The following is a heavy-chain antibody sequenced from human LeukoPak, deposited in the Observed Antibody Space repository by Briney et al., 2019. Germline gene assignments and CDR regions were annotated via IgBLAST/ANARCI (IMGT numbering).Heavy chain of an antibody. D-gene: IGHD6-19*01. CDR3: ARGGIAVYYWYFDL. CDR2: INAGNGNT. V-gene: IGHV1-3*01. J-gene: IGHJ2*01. CDR1: GYTFTSYA. Sequence: ASVKVSCKASGYTFTSYAMHWVRQAPGQRLGWMGWINAGNGNTKYSQKFQGRVTITRDTSASTAYMELSSPRSEDTAVYYCARGGIAVYYWYFDLWGRGTLVTVSS.